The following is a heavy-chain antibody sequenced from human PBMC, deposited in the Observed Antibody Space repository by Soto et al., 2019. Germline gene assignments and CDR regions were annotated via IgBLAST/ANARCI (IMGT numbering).Heavy chain of an antibody. D-gene: IGHD3-3*01. J-gene: IGHJ5*02. CDR2: INPHGGST. CDR3: ARSSGGNFGIIIEGSNWFDP. CDR1: GATFTSYY. V-gene: IGHV1-46*01. Sequence: RASVKVSCKAPGATFTSYYLNWVRQAPGQGLEWMGVINPHGGSTKYAQKFQGRITMTRDTSRSTVYMELSSLRSDDTAIYYCARSSGGNFGIIIEGSNWFDPWGQGTLVTVS.